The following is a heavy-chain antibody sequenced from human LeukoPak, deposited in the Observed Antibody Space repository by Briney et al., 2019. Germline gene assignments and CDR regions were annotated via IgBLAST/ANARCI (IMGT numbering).Heavy chain of an antibody. J-gene: IGHJ4*02. CDR1: GFTLSSYG. CDR3: AKGSGYSSSWY. V-gene: IGHV3-23*01. D-gene: IGHD6-13*01. CDR2: ISGSGGTT. Sequence: GGSLRLSCAASGFTLSSYGMNWVRQAPGKGLEWVSGISGSGGTTYYADSVKGRFTISRDNSKNSLSLQVSSLRAEDTAVYYCAKGSGYSSSWYWGQGTLVTVSS.